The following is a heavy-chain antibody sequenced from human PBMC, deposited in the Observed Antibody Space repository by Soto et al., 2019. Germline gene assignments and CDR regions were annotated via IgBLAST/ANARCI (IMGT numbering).Heavy chain of an antibody. J-gene: IGHJ5*02. CDR1: GGTFSSYA. D-gene: IGHD3-22*01. CDR3: AIHYYDSSGYLNWFDP. Sequence: SVKVSCKASGGTFSSYAISWVRQAPGQGLEWMGGIIPIFGTANYAQKFQGRVTITADESTSTAYMELSSLRSEDTAVYYCAIHYYDSSGYLNWFDPWGQGTLVTVSS. V-gene: IGHV1-69*13. CDR2: IIPIFGTA.